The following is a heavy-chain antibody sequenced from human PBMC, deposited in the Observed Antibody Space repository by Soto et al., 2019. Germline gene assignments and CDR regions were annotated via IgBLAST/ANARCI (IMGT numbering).Heavy chain of an antibody. CDR2: IWYDGSNK. Sequence: QPGGSLRLSCAASGFTFSSYGMHWVRQAPGKGLEWVAVIWYDGSNKYYADSVKGRFTISRDNSKNTLYLQMNSLRAEDTAVYYCARDLELRYGMDVWGQGTTVTVSS. D-gene: IGHD1-7*01. V-gene: IGHV3-33*01. J-gene: IGHJ6*02. CDR1: GFTFSSYG. CDR3: ARDLELRYGMDV.